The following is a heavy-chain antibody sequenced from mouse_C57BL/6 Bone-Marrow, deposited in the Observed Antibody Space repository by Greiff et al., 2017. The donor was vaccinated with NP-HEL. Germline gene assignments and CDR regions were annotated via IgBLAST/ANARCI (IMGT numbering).Heavy chain of an antibody. CDR2: INPGSGGT. CDR1: GYAFTNYL. V-gene: IGHV1-54*01. CDR3: ARGYYYGSSYGDFDV. D-gene: IGHD1-1*01. J-gene: IGHJ1*03. Sequence: VQLQQSGAELVRPGTSVKVSCKASGYAFTNYLIEWVKQRPGQGLEWIGVINPGSGGTNYNEKFKGKATLTEDKSSSTAYMHLSSLTSEDSAVDFGARGYYYGSSYGDFDVWGTGTTVTVSS.